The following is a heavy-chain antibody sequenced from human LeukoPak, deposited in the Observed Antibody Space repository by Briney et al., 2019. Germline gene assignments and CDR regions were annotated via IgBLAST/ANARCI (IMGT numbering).Heavy chain of an antibody. D-gene: IGHD3-10*01. CDR3: ARGGHRQKEF. CDR1: GFTFSNYW. Sequence: PGESLRLSCAAPGFTFSNYWMTWVRQSPGKGLEWVAIINQDGSGKYYVDSVKGRFTISRDNAKNSLYLQMSSLRAEDTAVYYCARGGHRQKEFWGQGTLVTVSS. V-gene: IGHV3-7*01. CDR2: INQDGSGK. J-gene: IGHJ4*02.